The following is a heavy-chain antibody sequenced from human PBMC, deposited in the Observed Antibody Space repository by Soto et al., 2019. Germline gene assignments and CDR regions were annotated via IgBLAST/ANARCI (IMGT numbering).Heavy chain of an antibody. CDR3: ASYYGGNSIDY. J-gene: IGHJ4*02. V-gene: IGHV1-69*02. CDR2: IIPILGIA. Sequence: QVQLVQSGAEVKKPGSSVKVSCKASGGTFSSYTISWVRQAPGQGLEWMGRIIPILGIANYEQKFQGRVTITADKSTSKAYMELSSLRSEDTAVYYCASYYGGNSIDYWGQGTLVTVSS. D-gene: IGHD4-17*01. CDR1: GGTFSSYT.